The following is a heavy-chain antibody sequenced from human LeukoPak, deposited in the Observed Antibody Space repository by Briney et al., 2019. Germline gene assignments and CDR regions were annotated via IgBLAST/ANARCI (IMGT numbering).Heavy chain of an antibody. CDR3: ARELESLRYFD. CDR1: GFTFSSYW. Sequence: GGSLRLSCAASGFTFSSYWMSWVRQAPGKGLEWVSSISSSSSYIYYADSVKGRFTISRDNAKNSLYLQMNSLRAEDTAVYYCARELESLRYFDWGQGTLVTVSS. J-gene: IGHJ4*02. D-gene: IGHD3-9*01. CDR2: ISSSSSYI. V-gene: IGHV3-21*01.